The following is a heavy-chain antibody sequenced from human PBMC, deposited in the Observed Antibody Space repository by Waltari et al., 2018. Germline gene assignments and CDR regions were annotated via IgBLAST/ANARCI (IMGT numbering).Heavy chain of an antibody. Sequence: EVHLVESGGGLVQSGGSLRLSCAASGFTFSRYWMHWVRQAPGKGLVLVSRIKGDGTSVSYADSVKVRFTIFRDNAKNTVSLQMNRLSAEDSARYFCVREGWEPTAPDSWGQGALVTVSS. D-gene: IGHD1-26*01. CDR1: GFTFSRYW. CDR3: VREGWEPTAPDS. CDR2: IKGDGTSV. J-gene: IGHJ4*02. V-gene: IGHV3-74*01.